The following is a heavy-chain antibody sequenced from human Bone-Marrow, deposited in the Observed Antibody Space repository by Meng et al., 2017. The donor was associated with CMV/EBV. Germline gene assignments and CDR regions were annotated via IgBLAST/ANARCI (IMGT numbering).Heavy chain of an antibody. CDR1: GFTFSSYA. Sequence: GESLKISCAASGFTFSSYAMHWVRQAPGKGLEWVAVISYDGSNKYYADSVKGRFTISRDNSKNTLYLQMNSLRAEDTAVYYCARSSSAVGGGYYFDYWGQGTLVTVSS. CDR3: ARSSSAVGGGYYFDY. V-gene: IGHV3-30-3*01. D-gene: IGHD6-19*01. CDR2: ISYDGSNK. J-gene: IGHJ4*02.